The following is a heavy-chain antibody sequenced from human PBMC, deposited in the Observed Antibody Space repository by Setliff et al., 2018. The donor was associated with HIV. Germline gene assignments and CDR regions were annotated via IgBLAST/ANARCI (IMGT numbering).Heavy chain of an antibody. CDR2: VNADNGNT. Sequence: ASVKVSCKASGYTFTSYALHWVRQAPGQRLEWMGWVNADNGNTKYSEKFQGRVTITRDTAASTVYMELSSQKSEDTAVYYCAREGQWLAWGQGTLVTVSS. CDR3: AREGQWLA. J-gene: IGHJ5*02. D-gene: IGHD6-19*01. CDR1: GYTFTSYA. V-gene: IGHV1-3*01.